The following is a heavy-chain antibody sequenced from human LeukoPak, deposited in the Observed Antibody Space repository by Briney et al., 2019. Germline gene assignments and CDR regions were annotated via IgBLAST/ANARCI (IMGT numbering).Heavy chain of an antibody. Sequence: SETLSLTCTVPGGSISSYYWSWIRQPPGKGLEWIGYIYYSGSANYNPSLKSRVTISVDTSKNQFSLKLSSVTAADTAVYYCARGALGYYGSGSYANWFDPWGQGTLVTVSS. CDR3: ARGALGYYGSGSYANWFDP. CDR2: IYYSGSA. D-gene: IGHD3-10*01. V-gene: IGHV4-59*01. CDR1: GGSISSYY. J-gene: IGHJ5*02.